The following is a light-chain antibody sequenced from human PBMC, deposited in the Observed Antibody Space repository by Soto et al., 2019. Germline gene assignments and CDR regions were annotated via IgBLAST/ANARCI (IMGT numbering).Light chain of an antibody. CDR2: DAS. CDR1: QGIGTY. V-gene: IGKV1-39*01. Sequence: DIHLTQSPSSLSASVGDRVTISCRATQGIGTYLTWYQQKPGRAPNLLIYDASTLQTGAPSRLSGRASATDFTLTISSLQPEDVGTYCCQQTYSTPPWTFGQGTRVEI. J-gene: IGKJ1*01. CDR3: QQTYSTPPWT.